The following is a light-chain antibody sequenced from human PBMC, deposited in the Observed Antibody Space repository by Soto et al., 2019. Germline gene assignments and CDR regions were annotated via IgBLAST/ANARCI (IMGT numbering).Light chain of an antibody. CDR3: QQLNDHPRT. CDR2: AAS. J-gene: IGKJ1*01. CDR1: QAISSY. Sequence: DIQLTQSPSFLSASVGDRVTITCRASQAISSYLAWYQQKPGKDPKLLIYAASTLQSGVPSRFSGSGSGAEFALTISSLQPEDFATYHCQQLNDHPRTFGQGTKVEIK. V-gene: IGKV1-9*01.